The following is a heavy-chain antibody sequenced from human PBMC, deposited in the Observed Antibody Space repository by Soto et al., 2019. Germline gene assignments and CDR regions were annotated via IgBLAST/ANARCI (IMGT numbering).Heavy chain of an antibody. Sequence: SETLSLTCTVSGGSISSGAYYWSWIRQHPGKGLEWIGYIYYSGSTYYNPSLKSRVTISVDTSKNQFSLKLSSVTAADTAVYYCARTMYYDSSGSVGNNWFDPWGQGTLVTVSS. V-gene: IGHV4-31*03. CDR3: ARTMYYDSSGSVGNNWFDP. CDR1: GGSISSGAYY. D-gene: IGHD3-22*01. CDR2: IYYSGST. J-gene: IGHJ5*02.